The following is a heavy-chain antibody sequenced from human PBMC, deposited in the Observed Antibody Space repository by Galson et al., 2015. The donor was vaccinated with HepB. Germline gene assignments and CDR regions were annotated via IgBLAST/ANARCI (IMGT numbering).Heavy chain of an antibody. CDR1: GFTFSSYW. Sequence: SLRLSCAASGFTFSSYWMSWVRQAPGKGLEWVANIKQDGSEKYYVDSVKGRFTISRDNAKNSLYLQMNSLRAEDTAVYYCARWVQPAYWYFDLWGRGTLVTVSS. CDR2: IKQDGSEK. CDR3: ARWVQPAYWYFDL. V-gene: IGHV3-7*03. J-gene: IGHJ2*01. D-gene: IGHD1-14*01.